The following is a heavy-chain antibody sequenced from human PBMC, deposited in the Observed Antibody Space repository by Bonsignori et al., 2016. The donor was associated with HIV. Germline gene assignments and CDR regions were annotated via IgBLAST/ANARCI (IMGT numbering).Heavy chain of an antibody. D-gene: IGHD1-26*01. J-gene: IGHJ5*02. V-gene: IGHV4-59*01. Sequence: SETLSLTCTVSGGSMRSYYWSWIRQSPGKGLEYIGYIYYSGTTNYNPSLKGRVTISVDTSKNQFALKLTSVTAADTAVYYCARGATVAEPNWFDPWGQGTLVTVSS. CDR2: IYYSGTT. CDR3: ARGATVAEPNWFDP. CDR1: GGSMRSYY.